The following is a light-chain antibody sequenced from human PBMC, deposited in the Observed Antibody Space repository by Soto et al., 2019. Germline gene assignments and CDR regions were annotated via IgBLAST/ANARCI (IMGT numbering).Light chain of an antibody. CDR1: QSVSTSY. Sequence: EIVLTQSPGTLSLSPGEIATLSCGASQSVSTSYLAWYQHKPGQAPRLLIYGASSRATGIPDRFSGSGSGTDFTLTINRLEPEDFAVYFCQQYGSSPLYTFGQGTKLEIK. V-gene: IGKV3-20*01. CDR2: GAS. J-gene: IGKJ2*01. CDR3: QQYGSSPLYT.